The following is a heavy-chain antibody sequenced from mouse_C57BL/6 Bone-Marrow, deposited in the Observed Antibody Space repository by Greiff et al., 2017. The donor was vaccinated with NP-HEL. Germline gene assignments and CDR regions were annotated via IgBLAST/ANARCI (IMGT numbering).Heavy chain of an antibody. V-gene: IGHV1-59*01. CDR2: IDPSDSYT. D-gene: IGHD1-1*01. CDR3: ARWGYYGSRPVDY. CDR1: GYTFTSYW. J-gene: IGHJ2*01. Sequence: QVQLQQPGAELVRPGTSVKLSCKASGYTFTSYWMHWVKQRPGQGLEWIGVIDPSDSYTNYNQKFKGKATLTVDTSSSTAYMQLSSLTSEDSAVYYCARWGYYGSRPVDYWGQGTTLTVSS.